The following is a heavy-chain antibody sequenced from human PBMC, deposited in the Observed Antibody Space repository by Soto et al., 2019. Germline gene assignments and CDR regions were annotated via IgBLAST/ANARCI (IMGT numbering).Heavy chain of an antibody. V-gene: IGHV2-5*02. J-gene: IGHJ5*02. CDR3: AHSWGGGNSAWFDP. CDR2: TYWDDDK. CDR1: GFSLSTSGVG. Sequence: QITLKASGPTLVKPTQTLTLTCTFSGFSLSTSGVGVGWMRQPPGKALEWLALTYWDDDKRYSPSLKNMLTITNDTSNHHVVLTMTNIDPVDTATYYCAHSWGGGNSAWFDPWGQGTLFTVSS. D-gene: IGHD2-21*02.